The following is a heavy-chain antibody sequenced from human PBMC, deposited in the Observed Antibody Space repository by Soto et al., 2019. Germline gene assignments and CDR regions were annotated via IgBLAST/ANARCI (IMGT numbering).Heavy chain of an antibody. J-gene: IGHJ4*02. D-gene: IGHD4-17*01. CDR1: GGSISSDY. CDR2: IYYGGST. V-gene: IGHV4-59*08. CDR3: ASQMYGSNAYFDS. Sequence: QVQLQESGPGLVKPSETLSLTCTVSGGSISSDYWSWIRQPPGKGLEWIGYIYYGGSTHSNPTLKSIVIISLDTSKNQFSLKLSSVTAADTAVYYCASQMYGSNAYFDSWGQGALVTVSS.